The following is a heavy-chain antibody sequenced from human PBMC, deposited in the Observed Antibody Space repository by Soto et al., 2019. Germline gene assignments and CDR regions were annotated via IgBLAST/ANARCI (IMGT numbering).Heavy chain of an antibody. D-gene: IGHD2-15*01. CDR1: GITFSNYA. CDR2: ISGSGGST. CDR3: AKDSGRGYCSGGSCQGEYYFDY. J-gene: IGHJ4*02. Sequence: EVQLLESGGGLVQPGGSLRLSCTASGITFSNYAMSWVRQAPRKGLEWVSSISGSGGSTYYADSVKGRFTISRDNSKNTLYLQMNSLRAEDTAVYYCAKDSGRGYCSGGSCQGEYYFDYWGQGTLVTVSS. V-gene: IGHV3-23*01.